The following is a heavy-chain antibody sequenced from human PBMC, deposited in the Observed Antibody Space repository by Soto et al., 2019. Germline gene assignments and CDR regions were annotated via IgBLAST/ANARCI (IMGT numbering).Heavy chain of an antibody. D-gene: IGHD6-19*01. J-gene: IGHJ4*02. CDR3: AHIVVAGVGYYFDY. V-gene: IGHV2-5*02. Sequence: QITLKESGPTLVKPTQTLTLTCTFSGFSLSSTRMAADWIRQPPGKALEWLALIYWDDDKRYSPFLKSRLTFTKDTSKNQVVLTMSNMDPVDTARYYCAHIVVAGVGYYFDYWGQGTLVTVSS. CDR2: IYWDDDK. CDR1: GFSLSSTRMA.